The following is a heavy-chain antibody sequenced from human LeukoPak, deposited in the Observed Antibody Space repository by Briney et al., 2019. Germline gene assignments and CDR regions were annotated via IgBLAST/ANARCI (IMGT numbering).Heavy chain of an antibody. D-gene: IGHD3-22*01. V-gene: IGHV4-34*01. Sequence: SETLSLTCAVYGGSFSGYYWSWIRQPPGKGLEWIGEINHSGSTNYNPSLKSRVTISVDTSKNQFSLKLSSVTAADTAVYYCARGLRSGSDPMGYYFDYWGQGTLVTVSS. CDR3: ARGLRSGSDPMGYYFDY. J-gene: IGHJ4*02. CDR2: INHSGST. CDR1: GGSFSGYY.